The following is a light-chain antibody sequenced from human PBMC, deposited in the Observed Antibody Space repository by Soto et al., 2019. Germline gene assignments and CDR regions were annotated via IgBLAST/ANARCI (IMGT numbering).Light chain of an antibody. CDR3: SSYTSSSTVV. J-gene: IGLJ2*01. CDR1: XSXVGGYNY. V-gene: IGLV2-14*01. CDR2: DVS. Sequence: SALTQPASVSGSPGQSITISXXGTXSXVGGYNYVSWYQQHPGKAPKLMIYDVSNRPSGVSNRFSGSKSGNTASLTISGLQAEDEADYYCSSYTSSSTVVFGGGTKLTVL.